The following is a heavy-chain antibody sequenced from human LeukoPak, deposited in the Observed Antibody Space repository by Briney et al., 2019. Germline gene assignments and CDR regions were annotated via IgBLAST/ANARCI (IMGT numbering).Heavy chain of an antibody. J-gene: IGHJ5*01. CDR3: ARSVPSLDYLFDS. V-gene: IGHV4-59*08. D-gene: IGHD4-11*01. CDR2: IYNSGIT. Sequence: KPSETLSPTCTVSGGSISGYYWTWIRQLPGKGLEWIGYIYNSGITNYNPSLKSRVTVSVDTSKNQFSLRLTSVTAADTAVYYCARSVPSLDYLFDSWGHGTLVTVSP. CDR1: GGSISGYY.